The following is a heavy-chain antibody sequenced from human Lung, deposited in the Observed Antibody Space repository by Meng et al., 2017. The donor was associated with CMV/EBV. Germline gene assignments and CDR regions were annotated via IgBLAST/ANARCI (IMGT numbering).Heavy chain of an antibody. CDR2: IPHRGSS. J-gene: IGHJ1*01. Sequence: QVQLRESGPALVKPSATLSPTCPVSGDSITNHNWWAWVRQPPGKGLEWIGEIPHRGSSAYNPSLKSRVSMSIDKSKNQFSLKLTSVTAADTAVYHCLRRSGGSVWGQGTLVTVSS. V-gene: IGHV4-4*02. CDR1: GDSITNHNW. CDR3: LRRSGGSV. D-gene: IGHD3-10*01.